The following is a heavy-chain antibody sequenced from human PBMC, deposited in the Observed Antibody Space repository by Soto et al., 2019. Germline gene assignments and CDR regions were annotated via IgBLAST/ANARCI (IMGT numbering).Heavy chain of an antibody. CDR1: GYTFTSYG. D-gene: IGHD2-2*01. CDR2: ISAYNGNT. CDR3: ARDDCSSTSCYYDY. Sequence: ASVKVSCKASGYTFTSYGISWVRQAPGQGLEWMGWISAYNGNTNYAQKLQGRVTMTTDTSTSTAYMELRSLRSDDTAVYYCARDDCSSTSCYYDYWGQGTLVTVSS. V-gene: IGHV1-18*01. J-gene: IGHJ4*02.